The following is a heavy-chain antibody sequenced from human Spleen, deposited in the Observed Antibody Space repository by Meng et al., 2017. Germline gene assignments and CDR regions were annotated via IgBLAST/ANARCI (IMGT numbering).Heavy chain of an antibody. CDR3: AREAQGLDY. CDR2: ITYDGTNT. Sequence: QVQLVESGGGVVQPGRSLRISCAASAFTFSSFSMHWVRQAPGKGLEWVAVITYDGTNTYHADSVKGRFTISRDNSENTLYLQMNNLKREDTAIYYCAREAQGLDYWGQGTLVTVSS. J-gene: IGHJ4*02. CDR1: AFTFSSFS. V-gene: IGHV3-30*04.